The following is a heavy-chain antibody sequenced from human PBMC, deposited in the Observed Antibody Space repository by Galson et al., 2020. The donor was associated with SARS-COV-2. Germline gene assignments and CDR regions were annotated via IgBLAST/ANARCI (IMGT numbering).Heavy chain of an antibody. CDR3: ARGGHSSGWYSGLKYYYYMDV. CDR2: IGTAGDT. CDR1: GFTFSSYD. V-gene: IGHV3-13*01. J-gene: IGHJ6*03. D-gene: IGHD6-19*01. Sequence: GGSLRLSCAASGFTFSSYDMHWVRQATGKGLEWVSAIGTAGDTYYPGSVKGRFTISRENAKNSLYLQMNSLRAGDTAVYYCARGGHSSGWYSGLKYYYYMDVWGKGTTVTVSS.